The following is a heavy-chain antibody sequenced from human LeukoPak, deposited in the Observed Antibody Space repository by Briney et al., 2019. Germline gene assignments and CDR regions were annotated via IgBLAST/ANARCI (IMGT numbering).Heavy chain of an antibody. V-gene: IGHV3-64D*06. CDR1: GFTFSSYA. D-gene: IGHD6-19*01. J-gene: IGHJ3*02. CDR2: ISSNGGST. CDR3: VKDREQWLVVYAFDT. Sequence: GGSLRLSCSASGFTFSSYAMHWVRQAPGKGLEYVSAISSNGGSTYYADSVKGRFTISRDNSKNTLYLQMSSLRAEDTAVYYCVKDREQWLVVYAFDTWGQGTMVTVSS.